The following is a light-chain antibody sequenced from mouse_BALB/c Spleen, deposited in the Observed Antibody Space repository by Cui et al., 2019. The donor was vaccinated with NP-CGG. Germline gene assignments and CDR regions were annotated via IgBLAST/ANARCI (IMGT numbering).Light chain of an antibody. CDR1: TGAVTTSNY. J-gene: IGLJ1*01. CDR3: ALWYSNHWV. CDR2: GTN. Sequence: QAVVTQKSALPPSPGETVTLTCRSSTGAVTTSNYANWVQEKPDHLFTGLIGGTNNRAPGVPARFSGSLIGDKAALTITRAQTEDEAIYFCALWYSNHWVFGGGTKLTVL. V-gene: IGLV1*01.